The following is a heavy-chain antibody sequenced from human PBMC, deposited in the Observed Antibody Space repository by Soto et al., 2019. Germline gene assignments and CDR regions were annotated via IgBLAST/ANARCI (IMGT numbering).Heavy chain of an antibody. Sequence: PSETLSLTCTVSGGSISSYYWSWIRQPPGKGLEWIGDINYSGITNYNPSLKRRVTISVDSSKNQFSLKLTSVTAADTAVYYCTTMHSSSPVDYWGQGTLVTVSS. D-gene: IGHD6-13*01. CDR2: INYSGIT. CDR3: TTMHSSSPVDY. J-gene: IGHJ4*02. V-gene: IGHV4-59*08. CDR1: GGSISSYY.